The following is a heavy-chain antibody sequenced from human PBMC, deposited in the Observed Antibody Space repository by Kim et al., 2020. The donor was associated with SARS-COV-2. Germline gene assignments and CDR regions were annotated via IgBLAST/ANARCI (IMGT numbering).Heavy chain of an antibody. J-gene: IGHJ6*02. CDR1: GFTFSSYG. V-gene: IGHV3-33*08. CDR3: ARTVYSSSWYMGASVYYYYGMDV. Sequence: GGSLRLSCAASGFTFSSYGMNWVRQAPGKGLEWVAAIRYDGSNKYYADSVKGRFTISRDNSKNTLYLQMNSLRAEDTAVYYCARTVYSSSWYMGASVYYYYGMDVWGQGTTVTVSS. D-gene: IGHD6-13*01. CDR2: IRYDGSNK.